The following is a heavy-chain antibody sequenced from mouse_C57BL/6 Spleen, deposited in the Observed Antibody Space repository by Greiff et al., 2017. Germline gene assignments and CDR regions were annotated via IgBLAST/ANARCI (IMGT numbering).Heavy chain of an antibody. J-gene: IGHJ4*01. Sequence: VQLQQSGPELVKPGASVKISCKASGYTFTDYYMNWVKQSHGKSLEWIGDINPNNGGTSYNQKFKGKATLTVDKSSSTAYMELRSLTSEDSAVYYCARQLRFYAMDYWGQGTSVTVSA. V-gene: IGHV1-26*01. D-gene: IGHD3-2*02. CDR3: ARQLRFYAMDY. CDR1: GYTFTDYY. CDR2: INPNNGGT.